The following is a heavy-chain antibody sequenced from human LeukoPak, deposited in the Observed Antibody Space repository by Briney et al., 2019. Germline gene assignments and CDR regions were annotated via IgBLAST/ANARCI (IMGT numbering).Heavy chain of an antibody. J-gene: IGHJ4*02. V-gene: IGHV4-4*02. D-gene: IGHD1-1*01. CDR1: GGSLSSSNW. CDR3: ARASHWNQLHYFDY. CDR2: IYHSGST. Sequence: SETLSLTCVVSGGSLSSSNWWSWVRQPPGKGLEWIGEIYHSGSTNSNPSLKSRVTISLDKSKNHFSLNLSSVTAADSAMYYCARASHWNQLHYFDYWGQGTLVTVSS.